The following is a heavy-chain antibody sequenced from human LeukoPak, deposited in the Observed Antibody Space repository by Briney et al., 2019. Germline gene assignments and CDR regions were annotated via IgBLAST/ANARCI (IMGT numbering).Heavy chain of an antibody. CDR3: ARATYSVAGTGYHYYGLDV. CDR2: ISAYNGNT. V-gene: IGHV1-18*01. Sequence: ASVKVSCKASGYTFTSYGISWVRQAPGQGLEWMGWISAYNGNTNYAQKLQGRVTMTTDTSTSTAYMELRSLRSDDTAVYYCARATYSVAGTGYHYYGLDVWGQGTTVTVSS. CDR1: GYTFTSYG. J-gene: IGHJ6*02. D-gene: IGHD6-19*01.